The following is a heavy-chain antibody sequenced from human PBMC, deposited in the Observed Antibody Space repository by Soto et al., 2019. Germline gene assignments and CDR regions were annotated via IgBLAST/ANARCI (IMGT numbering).Heavy chain of an antibody. V-gene: IGHV4-30-4*01. CDR2: IHDSGNT. J-gene: IGHJ5*02. CDR1: GGSVSIGDYL. Sequence: TLSLTCTVFGGSVSIGDYLWSWIRQRPGKGLEWIGYIHDSGNTYYNPSLKSRVTISLDTSKNQFSLKVTSMTAADTAVYFCARARGGDSGDYASLFDRWGQGNLVTVSS. CDR3: ARARGGDSGDYASLFDR. D-gene: IGHD4-17*01.